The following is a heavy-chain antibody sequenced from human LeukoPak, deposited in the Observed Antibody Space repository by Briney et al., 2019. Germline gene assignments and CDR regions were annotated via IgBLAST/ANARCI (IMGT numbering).Heavy chain of an antibody. V-gene: IGHV1-69*06. Sequence: SVKVSCKASGGTFSSYAISWVRQAPGQGLEWMGGIIPIFGTANYAQKFQGRVTITADKSTSTAYMELSSLRSEDTAVYYCARAREEDYYMDVWGKGTTVTVSS. CDR2: IIPIFGTA. CDR1: GGTFSSYA. D-gene: IGHD1-26*01. J-gene: IGHJ6*03. CDR3: ARAREEDYYMDV.